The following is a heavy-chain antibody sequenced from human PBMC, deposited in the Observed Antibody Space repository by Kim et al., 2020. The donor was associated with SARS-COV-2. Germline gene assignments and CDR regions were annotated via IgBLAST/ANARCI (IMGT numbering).Heavy chain of an antibody. D-gene: IGHD6-13*01. V-gene: IGHV3-30*02. Sequence: DSGKGRFTISRDNSKNTLSLQMDSRTPEDTAVYYCAKDNNGRAAGYYGMDVWGQGTTVIVS. J-gene: IGHJ6*02. CDR3: AKDNNGRAAGYYGMDV.